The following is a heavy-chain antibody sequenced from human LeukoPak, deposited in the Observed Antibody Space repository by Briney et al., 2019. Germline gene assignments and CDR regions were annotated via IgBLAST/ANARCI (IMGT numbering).Heavy chain of an antibody. CDR2: ISYDGSNK. V-gene: IGHV3-30*03. J-gene: IGHJ5*02. CDR1: GFTFSSYG. D-gene: IGHD6-19*01. Sequence: GGSLRLSCAASGFTFSSYGMHWVRQAPGEGLEWVAVISYDGSNKYYADSVKGRFTISRDNSKNTLYLQMNSLRAEDTAVYYCAREGRIAVAGGSNWFDPWGQGTLVTVSS. CDR3: AREGRIAVAGGSNWFDP.